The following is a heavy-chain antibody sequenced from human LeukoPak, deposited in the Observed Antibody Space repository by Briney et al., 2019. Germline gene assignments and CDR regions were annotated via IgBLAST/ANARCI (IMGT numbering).Heavy chain of an antibody. V-gene: IGHV3-33*06. CDR2: IWFDESKA. CDR3: AKDLIGGNYRSLPDH. CDR1: GFTFSGYA. J-gene: IGHJ5*02. D-gene: IGHD1-26*01. Sequence: PGGSLRLSCAASGFTFSGYAMYWVRQAPGKGLEWMAVIWFDESKAYYADSVKGRSTISRDNSKNTLFLQMSSLRVEDTAVYYCAKDLIGGNYRSLPDHWGQGTLVTVSS.